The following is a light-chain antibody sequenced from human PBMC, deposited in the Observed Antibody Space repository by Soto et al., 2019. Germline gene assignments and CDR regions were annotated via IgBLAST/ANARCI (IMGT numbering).Light chain of an antibody. CDR1: QGISSY. V-gene: IGKV1-9*01. CDR2: DAS. J-gene: IGKJ1*01. CDR3: QQRSNWLWT. Sequence: DIQMTQSPSSLSASVGYRVSITCRASQGISSYLAWYQQVPGKAPKLLTYDASSLESGVPSRFSGSGSGTDFTLTISSLEPEDFAVYYCQQRSNWLWTFGQGTKVDI.